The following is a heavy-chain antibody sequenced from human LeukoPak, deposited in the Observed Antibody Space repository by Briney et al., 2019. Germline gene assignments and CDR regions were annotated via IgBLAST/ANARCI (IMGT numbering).Heavy chain of an antibody. CDR1: GGSFSGYY. CDR2: INHSGST. D-gene: IGHD1-26*01. CDR3: ARGWVVGATIDY. Sequence: SETLSLTCAVYGGSFSGYYWSWIRQPPGKGLEWIGEINHSGSTNYNPSLKSRVPISVDTSKNQFSLKLSSVTAADTAVYYCARGWVVGATIDYWGQGTLVTVSS. J-gene: IGHJ4*02. V-gene: IGHV4-34*01.